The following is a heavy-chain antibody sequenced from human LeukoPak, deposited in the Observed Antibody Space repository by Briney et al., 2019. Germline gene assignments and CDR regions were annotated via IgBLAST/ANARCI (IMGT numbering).Heavy chain of an antibody. J-gene: IGHJ5*02. D-gene: IGHD3-10*01. CDR1: GFTLSIYG. Sequence: GGSLRLPCAASGFTLSIYGMHWVRQAPGKGLEWVAVISYDGSNKYYADSVKGRFTISRDNAKSSLYLQMNSLRAEDTAVYYCARRNLRSGSSPGFDPWGQGTPVTVSS. CDR2: ISYDGSNK. CDR3: ARRNLRSGSSPGFDP. V-gene: IGHV3-33*01.